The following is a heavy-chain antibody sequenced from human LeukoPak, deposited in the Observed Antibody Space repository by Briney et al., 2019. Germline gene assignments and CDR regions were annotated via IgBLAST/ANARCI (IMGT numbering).Heavy chain of an antibody. V-gene: IGHV3-48*03. J-gene: IGHJ6*02. Sequence: QPGGSLRLSCAASGFTFSSYEMNWVRQAPGKGLEWVSYISSSGSTTQYADSVKGRFTMSRDNVKNSLYLQMNSLRAEDTAVYYCARYYGSGSYVTGAMDVWGQGTTVTVSS. D-gene: IGHD3-10*01. CDR2: ISSSGSTT. CDR1: GFTFSSYE. CDR3: ARYYGSGSYVTGAMDV.